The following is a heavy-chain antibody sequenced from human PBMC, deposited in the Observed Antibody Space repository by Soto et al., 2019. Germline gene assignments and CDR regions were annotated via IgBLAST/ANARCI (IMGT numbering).Heavy chain of an antibody. Sequence: SETLSLTCTVSGGSISSSSYYWGWIRQPPGKGLEWIGSIYYSGSTYYNPSLKSRVTISVDTSKNQFSLKLSSVTAADTAVYYCARQRGVVVVAAYIDYWGQGTLVTVSS. CDR2: IYYSGST. D-gene: IGHD2-15*01. J-gene: IGHJ4*02. CDR1: GGSISSSSYY. CDR3: ARQRGVVVVAAYIDY. V-gene: IGHV4-39*01.